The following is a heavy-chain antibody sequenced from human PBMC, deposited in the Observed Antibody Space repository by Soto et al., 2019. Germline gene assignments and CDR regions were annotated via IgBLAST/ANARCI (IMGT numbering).Heavy chain of an antibody. V-gene: IGHV4-59*01. CDR3: AAMKRGFGY. CDR2: ISYSGSA. D-gene: IGHD3-10*01. CDR1: GDSIATYY. J-gene: IGHJ4*02. Sequence: QVRLQESGPGLVKPSETLSLTCTVSGDSIATYYWTWIRQPPGRGLEWIGYISYSGSANYNPSLKSRVTISVDTSKTHFSLRLTSVTAADTAVYYCAAMKRGFGYWGQGTLVTVSS.